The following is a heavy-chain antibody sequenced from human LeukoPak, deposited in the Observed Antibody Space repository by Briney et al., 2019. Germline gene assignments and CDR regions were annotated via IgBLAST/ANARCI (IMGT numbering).Heavy chain of an antibody. CDR2: INHSGST. CDR3: ARRSWIQLFSY. CDR1: GGSFSGYY. D-gene: IGHD5-18*01. Sequence: PSGTLSLTCAVYGGSFSGYYWSWIRQPPGKGLEWIGEINHSGSTNYNPSLKSRVTISVDTSKNQFSLKLSSVTAADTAVYYCARRSWIQLFSYWGQGTLVTVSS. V-gene: IGHV4-34*01. J-gene: IGHJ4*02.